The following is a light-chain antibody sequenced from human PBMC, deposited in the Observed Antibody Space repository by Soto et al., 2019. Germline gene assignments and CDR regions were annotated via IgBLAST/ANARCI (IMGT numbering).Light chain of an antibody. CDR3: AAWDDSLNVVV. V-gene: IGLV1-44*01. Sequence: QSVLPQPPSASGTPGQRVTISCSGSSSNIGSNTVNWYQQLPGTAPKLLIYSNNQRPSGVPDRFSGYKSGTSASLAISGLQSEDEADYYCAAWDDSLNVVVFGGGTTLTVL. J-gene: IGLJ2*01. CDR1: SSNIGSNT. CDR2: SNN.